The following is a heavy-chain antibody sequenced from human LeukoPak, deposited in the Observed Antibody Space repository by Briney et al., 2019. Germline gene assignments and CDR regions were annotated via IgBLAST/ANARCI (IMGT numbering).Heavy chain of an antibody. V-gene: IGHV4-59*01. J-gene: IGHJ3*02. D-gene: IGHD3-16*01. CDR3: ARDSLRPI. Sequence: SETLSLTCTVSGDSISSYYWSWIRQPREKGLEWIGCIYYSGSTNYNPSLKSRVTISVGTSKNQFSLKLSSVTAADTAVYFCARDSLRPIWGQGTMVTVSS. CDR2: IYYSGST. CDR1: GDSISSYY.